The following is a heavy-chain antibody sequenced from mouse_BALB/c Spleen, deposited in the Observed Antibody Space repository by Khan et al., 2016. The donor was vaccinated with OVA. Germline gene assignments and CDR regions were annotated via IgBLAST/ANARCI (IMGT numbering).Heavy chain of an antibody. D-gene: IGHD2-2*01. Sequence: QVQLQQPGAELVRPGASVKLSCKASGYTFTSYWMNWVKQRPGQGLEWIGMIDPSDSETHYNQIFKDKATLTVDKSSSPAYMQLSSLTSEDSAVHYCARREKYGYDPSWFAYWGQGTLVTVSA. CDR2: IDPSDSET. CDR3: ARREKYGYDPSWFAY. J-gene: IGHJ3*01. CDR1: GYTFTSYW. V-gene: IGHV1-61*01.